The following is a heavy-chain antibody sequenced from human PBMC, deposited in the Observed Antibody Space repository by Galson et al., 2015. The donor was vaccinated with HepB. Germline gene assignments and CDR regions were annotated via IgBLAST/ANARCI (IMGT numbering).Heavy chain of an antibody. CDR3: AKTVGRSAYDAFDI. CDR2: IGYSGVNT. Sequence: SLRLSCAASGFTFSNFVMTWVRQAPGKGLEWVSSIGYSGVNTYYTDSVKGRFAISRDNSKNTLYLQMNSLRSEDTAIYYCAKTVGRSAYDAFDIWGQGTMVTVSS. V-gene: IGHV3-23*01. CDR1: GFTFSNFV. J-gene: IGHJ3*02. D-gene: IGHD3-22*01.